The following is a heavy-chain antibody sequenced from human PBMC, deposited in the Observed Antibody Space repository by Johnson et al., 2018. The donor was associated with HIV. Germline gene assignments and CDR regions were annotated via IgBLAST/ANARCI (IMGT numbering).Heavy chain of an antibody. D-gene: IGHD1-26*01. Sequence: VQLVESGGGVVQPGGSLRLSCAASGFTFSSYWMHWVRQAPGQGLVWVSRINSDGSSTSYADSVKGRFTISRDNAKNTLYLQMNSLRAEDTAVYYCASGGSRYSGSYLSDAFDIWGQGTMVTVSS. CDR3: ASGGSRYSGSYLSDAFDI. J-gene: IGHJ3*02. CDR2: INSDGSST. CDR1: GFTFSSYW. V-gene: IGHV3-74*02.